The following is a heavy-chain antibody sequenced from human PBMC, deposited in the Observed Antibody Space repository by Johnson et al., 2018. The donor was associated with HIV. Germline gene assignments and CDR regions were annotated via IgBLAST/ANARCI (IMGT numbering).Heavy chain of an antibody. D-gene: IGHD3-10*01. Sequence: MQLVESGGGLVQRGGSLRLSCIASGFTFSSYAMSWVRQAPGKGLEWVSVIFTVGDVYYADSVKGRFPISGDTSENTLHLQMNSLRGEDTALYYCVRGTITVIRGIIAFDIWGQGTMVTVSS. V-gene: IGHV3-66*01. CDR3: VRGTITVIRGIIAFDI. CDR1: GFTFSSYA. J-gene: IGHJ3*02. CDR2: IFTVGDV.